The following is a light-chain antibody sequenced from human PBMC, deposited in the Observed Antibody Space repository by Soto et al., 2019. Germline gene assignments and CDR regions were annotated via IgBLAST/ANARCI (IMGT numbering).Light chain of an antibody. CDR2: DAS. CDR1: QTISSW. CDR3: LQYKSYST. Sequence: DIRVTQSPSTLSASVGDRVTITCRASQTISSWLAWYQQKPGKAPKLLISDASTLESGVPSRFSGSGSGTEFTLTISSLQPDDFASYYCLQYKSYSTFGHGTKLEIK. J-gene: IGKJ2*01. V-gene: IGKV1-5*01.